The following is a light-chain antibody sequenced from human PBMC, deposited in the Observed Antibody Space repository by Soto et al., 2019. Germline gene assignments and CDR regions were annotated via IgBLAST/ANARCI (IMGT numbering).Light chain of an antibody. Sequence: AIQLTQSPSSLSASVGDRVTITCRASQGISSALAWYQQKPGKAPKLLIYDASGLESGVPSRFSGSGSGTDFTLTSSSLQPEDFATYYCQQFNSYPITFGQGTRLEIK. CDR3: QQFNSYPIT. CDR2: DAS. J-gene: IGKJ5*01. CDR1: QGISSA. V-gene: IGKV1-13*02.